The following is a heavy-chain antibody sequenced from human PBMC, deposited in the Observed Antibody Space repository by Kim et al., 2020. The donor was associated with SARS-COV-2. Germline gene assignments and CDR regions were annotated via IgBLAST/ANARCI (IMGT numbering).Heavy chain of an antibody. Sequence: SPKGRFTSARENTKNPLYLQMNSLRAEDTAVYYCARDIAAAGYYYYGMDVWGQGTTVTVSS. D-gene: IGHD6-13*01. V-gene: IGHV3-30*01. CDR3: ARDIAAAGYYYYGMDV. J-gene: IGHJ6*02.